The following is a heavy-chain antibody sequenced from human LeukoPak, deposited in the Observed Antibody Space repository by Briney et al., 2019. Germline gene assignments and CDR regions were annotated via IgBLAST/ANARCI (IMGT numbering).Heavy chain of an antibody. CDR1: GFTFEYSG. Sequence: GRSLRLSCAPSGFTFEYSGMHWVRQAPGKGLEWVAVISHDGSNKYYADSVKGRFIISRDNSKDTMYLLMNSLRREDTSVYYCARSQAVAGKGYLRYWGQGTLVTVSS. J-gene: IGHJ4*02. D-gene: IGHD6-19*01. CDR2: ISHDGSNK. CDR3: ARSQAVAGKGYLRY. V-gene: IGHV3-30*03.